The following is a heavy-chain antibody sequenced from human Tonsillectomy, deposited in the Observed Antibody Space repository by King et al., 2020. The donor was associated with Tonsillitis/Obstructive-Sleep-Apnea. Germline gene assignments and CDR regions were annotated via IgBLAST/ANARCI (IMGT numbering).Heavy chain of an antibody. J-gene: IGHJ3*02. D-gene: IGHD3-3*01. CDR2: INSDGRSR. V-gene: IGHV3-74*01. Sequence: VQLVESGGGLVQPGGSLRLSCAGSGFTFSRYRMHWVRQAPGKGLVWVSRINSDGRSRSYADSVKGRFTISRDYAKNTLYLQMNSLRADDTAVYYCAREVTISDYAFDIWGQGTMVTVSS. CDR3: AREVTISDYAFDI. CDR1: GFTFSRYR.